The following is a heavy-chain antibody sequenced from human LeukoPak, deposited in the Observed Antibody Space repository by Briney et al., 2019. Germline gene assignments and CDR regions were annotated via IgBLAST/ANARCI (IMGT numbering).Heavy chain of an antibody. D-gene: IGHD6-6*01. CDR3: ARRLGSMAAHLRFDP. J-gene: IGHJ5*02. V-gene: IGHV4-39*01. Sequence: SETLSHTCTVSGGSISSSSYYWGWIRQPPGKGLEWIGSIYYSGSTYYNPSLKSRVTISVDTSKNQFSLKLSSVTAADTAVYYCARRLGSMAAHLRFDPWGQGTLVTVSS. CDR1: GGSISSSSYY. CDR2: IYYSGST.